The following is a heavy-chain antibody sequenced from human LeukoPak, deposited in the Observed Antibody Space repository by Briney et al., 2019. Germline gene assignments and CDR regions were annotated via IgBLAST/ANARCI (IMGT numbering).Heavy chain of an antibody. Sequence: GGSLRLSCAASGFTFSSYGMHWVRQAPGKGLEWVAFIRYDGSNKYYADSVKGRFTISRDNSKNTLYLQMNSLRAEDTAVYYCAKPSSIAAAGRAPDWFDPWGQGTLVTVSS. V-gene: IGHV3-30*02. J-gene: IGHJ5*02. CDR2: IRYDGSNK. CDR3: AKPSSIAAAGRAPDWFDP. D-gene: IGHD6-13*01. CDR1: GFTFSSYG.